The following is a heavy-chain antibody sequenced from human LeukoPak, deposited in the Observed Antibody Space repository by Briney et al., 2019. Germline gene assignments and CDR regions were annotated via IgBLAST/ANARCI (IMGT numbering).Heavy chain of an antibody. CDR1: GFISRDYP. CDR2: ISAGGGGI. Sequence: PGGSLRLSCAASGFISRDYPMSWVRQTPGKGLEWVSSISAGGGGIYYADSVKGRFTVSREDSKNTLYLQMNSLRVEDTALYYCAKESNGRRFDFDYWGQGTLATVSS. D-gene: IGHD1-26*01. V-gene: IGHV3-23*01. CDR3: AKESNGRRFDFDY. J-gene: IGHJ4*02.